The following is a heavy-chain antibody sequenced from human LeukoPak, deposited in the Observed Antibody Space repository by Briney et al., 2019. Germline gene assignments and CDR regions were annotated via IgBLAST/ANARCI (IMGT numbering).Heavy chain of an antibody. J-gene: IGHJ4*02. CDR2: ISSSDSPI. Sequence: QPRGSLRLSCAASGFTFRSYEMNWVRRAPGKGLGGVSYISSSDSPIYYAVSVKSRFTISRDNAMNSLYLQMNCLGADDTAVYYCASEFGGALDYWGQGTLVTVSS. V-gene: IGHV3-48*03. CDR1: GFTFRSYE. D-gene: IGHD2-15*01. CDR3: ASEFGGALDY.